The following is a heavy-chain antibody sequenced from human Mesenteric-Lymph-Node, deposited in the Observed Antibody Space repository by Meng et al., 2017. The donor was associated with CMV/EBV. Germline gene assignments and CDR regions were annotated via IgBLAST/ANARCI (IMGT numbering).Heavy chain of an antibody. CDR2: ISAYNGNT. V-gene: IGHV1-18*01. D-gene: IGHD2-2*01. J-gene: IGHJ5*02. CDR1: YTFTSYG. CDR3: ARDIVVVPAAMSCWFDP. Sequence: YTFTSYGISWVRQAPGQGLEWMGWISAYNGNTNYAQKLQGRVTMTTDTSTSTAYMELRSLRSDVTAVYYCARDIVVVPAAMSCWFDPWGQGTLVTVSS.